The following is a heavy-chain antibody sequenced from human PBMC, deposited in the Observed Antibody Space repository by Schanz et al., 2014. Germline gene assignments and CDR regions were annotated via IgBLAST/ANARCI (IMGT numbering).Heavy chain of an antibody. J-gene: IGHJ4*02. D-gene: IGHD3-9*01. V-gene: IGHV3-23*01. Sequence: EVQLLESGGGLVQPGGSLRLSCVASGFTFFGSFAMSCVRQAPGKGLEWVSGMSGSGSTADYADSVKGRFTISRDNSRKTLYLQVNSLRAEDTAVYYCAKHVRSLTGNDYWGQGTLVTVSS. CDR2: MSGSGSTA. CDR3: AKHVRSLTGNDY. CDR1: GFTFFGSFA.